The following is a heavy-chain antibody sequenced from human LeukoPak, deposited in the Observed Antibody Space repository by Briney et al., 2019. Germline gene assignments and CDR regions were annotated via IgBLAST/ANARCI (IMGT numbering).Heavy chain of an antibody. J-gene: IGHJ5*02. CDR3: ARSPVATAVNYWFDP. Sequence: GGSLRLSCAASGFTFSSYAMHWVRQAPGKGLEWVAVVSYDGTQKKYADSVEGRFTISRDNSKNTLYLQMGSLRVEDMAVYYCARSPVATAVNYWFDPWGQGTLVTVSS. CDR2: VSYDGTQK. V-gene: IGHV3-30*15. D-gene: IGHD2-21*01. CDR1: GFTFSSYA.